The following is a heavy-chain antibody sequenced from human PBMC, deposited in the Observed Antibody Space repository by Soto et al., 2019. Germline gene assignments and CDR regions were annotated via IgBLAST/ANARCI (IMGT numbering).Heavy chain of an antibody. CDR1: GGTFNSYA. D-gene: IGHD3-22*01. Sequence: QVQLVQSGAEVKKPGSSVKVSCKASGGTFNSYAISWVRQAPGQGLEWMGGITPIIGTADYAQKFQGRVTITAVESTSTANMELSSLRSEATAVYYCASHYDSGGYYYRGLDYWGQGTLVTVSS. CDR3: ASHYDSGGYYYRGLDY. J-gene: IGHJ4*02. CDR2: ITPIIGTA. V-gene: IGHV1-69*12.